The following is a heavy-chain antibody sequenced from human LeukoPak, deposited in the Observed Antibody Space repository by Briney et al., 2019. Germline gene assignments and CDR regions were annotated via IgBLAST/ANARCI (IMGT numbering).Heavy chain of an antibody. J-gene: IGHJ3*02. CDR3: ARGWVAAADLVVHDAFDI. Sequence: PSQTLSLTCTVSGGSISSGGYYWSWIRQHPGKGLEWIGYIYYSGSYYYNPALKSLATISVDTSKDQFSLKLSSVTAADTAVYYCARGWVAAADLVVHDAFDIWGQGTMVTVSS. CDR1: GGSISSGGYY. CDR2: IYYSGSY. D-gene: IGHD6-13*01. V-gene: IGHV4-31*01.